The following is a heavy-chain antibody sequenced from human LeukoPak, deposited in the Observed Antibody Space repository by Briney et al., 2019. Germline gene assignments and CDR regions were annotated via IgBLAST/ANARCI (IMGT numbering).Heavy chain of an antibody. CDR2: INPNNGGT. Sequence: ASVKVSCKASGYTFTGYYMHWVRQAPGQRLEWMGRINPNNGGTNYAQKLQGRVTMTRDTSISTAYMELSRLRSDETPVYYCARDRRRFLEWLLGYWGQGTLVSVSS. V-gene: IGHV1-2*06. CDR3: ARDRRRFLEWLLGY. CDR1: GYTFTGYY. D-gene: IGHD3-3*01. J-gene: IGHJ4*02.